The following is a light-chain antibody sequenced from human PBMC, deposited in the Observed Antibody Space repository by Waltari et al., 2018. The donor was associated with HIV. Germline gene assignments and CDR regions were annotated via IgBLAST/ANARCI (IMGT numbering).Light chain of an antibody. CDR3: ATWDNSLSIGV. V-gene: IGLV1-51*01. Sequence: QSVLTQPPSVSAAPGQKVTISCPGSSSAIGSYSVSWYQQFPGTAPRRLIFDTYKRPSGIPDRFSASKSGTSATLDITGLQTGDEADYYCATWDNSLSIGVFGGGTKLTVL. J-gene: IGLJ3*02. CDR1: SSAIGSYS. CDR2: DTY.